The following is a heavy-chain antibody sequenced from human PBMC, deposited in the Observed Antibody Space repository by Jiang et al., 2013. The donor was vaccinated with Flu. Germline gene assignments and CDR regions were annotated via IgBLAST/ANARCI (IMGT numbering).Heavy chain of an antibody. CDR2: INHSGST. Sequence: TLSLTCAVYGGSFSGYYWSWIRQPPGKGLEWIGEINHSGSTNYNPSLKSRVTISVDTSKNQFSLKLSSVTAADTAVYYCARGTRFYDFWSGYHRYYYYMDVWGKGTTVTVSS. V-gene: IGHV4-34*01. J-gene: IGHJ6*03. CDR3: ARGTRFYDFWSGYHRYYYYMDV. CDR1: GGSFSGYY. D-gene: IGHD3-3*01.